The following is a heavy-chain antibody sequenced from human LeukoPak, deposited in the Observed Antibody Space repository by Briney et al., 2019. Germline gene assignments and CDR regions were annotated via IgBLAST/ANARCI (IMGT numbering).Heavy chain of an antibody. CDR3: ATGRYCSGDRRHSSLDF. CDR1: GYSFTSYW. V-gene: IGHV5-51*01. D-gene: IGHD2-15*01. Sequence: GESLQISCKGSGYSFTSYWIGWVRQMPGKGLDWMGIIYPGDSNTRYSPSLQGQVTMSVDKSITTAYLQWSSLKASDTATYYCATGRYCSGDRRHSSLDFWGQGTVVTVSS. CDR2: IYPGDSNT. J-gene: IGHJ4*02.